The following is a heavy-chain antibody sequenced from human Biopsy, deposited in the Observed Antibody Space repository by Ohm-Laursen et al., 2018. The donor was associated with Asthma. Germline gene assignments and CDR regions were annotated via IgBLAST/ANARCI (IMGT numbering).Heavy chain of an antibody. V-gene: IGHV4-59*01. CDR3: AGFCSGGNCPDH. D-gene: IGHD2-15*01. CDR1: GVSISSDY. J-gene: IGHJ4*02. CDR2: IYYSGST. Sequence: PPGTLSLTWIVSGVSISSDYWSWIRQPPGKGLVWIGHIYYSGSTNYQPSLKSRVTISVDTSKKQISLRLSSVIAADTAVYYCAGFCSGGNCPDHWGQGTLVTVSS.